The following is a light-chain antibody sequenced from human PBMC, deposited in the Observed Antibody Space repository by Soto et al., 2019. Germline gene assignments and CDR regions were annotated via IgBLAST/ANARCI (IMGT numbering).Light chain of an antibody. J-gene: IGKJ2*01. CDR2: GAY. Sequence: EIVLTHSPGTLSLSPVERATLSCRASQSVSSSYLAWYQQKPGQAPRLLIYGAYSRATGIPDRFSGSGSGTDFTLTISRLEPEDFAVYYCQQYGNTFGQGTKLEIK. V-gene: IGKV3-20*01. CDR3: QQYGNT. CDR1: QSVSSSY.